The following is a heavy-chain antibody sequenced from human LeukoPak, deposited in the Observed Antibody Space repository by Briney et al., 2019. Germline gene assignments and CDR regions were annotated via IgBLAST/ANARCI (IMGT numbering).Heavy chain of an antibody. J-gene: IGHJ4*02. V-gene: IGHV4-59*08. CDR2: IYYSGST. CDR1: GGSISSYY. D-gene: IGHD3-22*01. CDR3: ARHVYDSSRGPFDY. Sequence: SETLSLTCTVSGGSISSYYWSWIRQPPGKGLEWIGYIYYSGSTNYNPSLKSRVTISVDTSKNQFSLKLSSVTAADTAVYYCARHVYDSSRGPFDYWGQGTLVTVSS.